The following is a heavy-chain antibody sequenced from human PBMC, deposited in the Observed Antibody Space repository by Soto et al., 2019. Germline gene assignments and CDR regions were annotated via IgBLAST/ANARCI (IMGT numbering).Heavy chain of an antibody. D-gene: IGHD6-19*01. CDR2: IITIHGIA. CDR3: ARGWAYGSGWYVDRRGAFDL. CDR1: GGTFSSYT. V-gene: IGHV1-69*02. Sequence: QVQLVQSGAEVKKPGSSVKVSCKASGGTFSSYTISWVRQAPGQGLEWMGRIITIHGIANYAQKFQGRVRPTADKSTRTAYMDLSSLGPEDTAVYYCARGWAYGSGWYVDRRGAFDLWGQGTMVTVS. J-gene: IGHJ3*01.